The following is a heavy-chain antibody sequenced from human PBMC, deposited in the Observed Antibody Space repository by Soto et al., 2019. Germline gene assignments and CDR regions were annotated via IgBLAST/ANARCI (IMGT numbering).Heavy chain of an antibody. CDR1: GYTFTAYY. V-gene: IGHV1-2*02. Sequence: QVQLVQSGAEVKKPGASVKVSCKTSGYTFTAYYMHWVRQAPGQGLEWMGRINPNTGDTNYAQNFQGRVTMTRDTSISTAYMELSRLKSDDTAVYYCARDRPPDYWGQGTLVTVSS. CDR3: ARDRPPDY. J-gene: IGHJ4*02. CDR2: INPNTGDT.